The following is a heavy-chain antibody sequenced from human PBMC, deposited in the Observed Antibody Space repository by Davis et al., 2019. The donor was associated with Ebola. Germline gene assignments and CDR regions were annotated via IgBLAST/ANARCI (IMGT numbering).Heavy chain of an antibody. CDR1: GFTLSYYY. V-gene: IGHV3-11*01. J-gene: IGHJ4*02. Sequence: GESLKTSCAASGFTLSYYYMSWIRQAPGKGLEWVSYISSSGSTIYYADPVKGRFTIPRDKAKNSLYLQMNSLRAEDTAVYYCARGLYYYDSSGYYYEFTRFFDYWGQGTLVTVSS. CDR2: ISSSGSTI. D-gene: IGHD3-22*01. CDR3: ARGLYYYDSSGYYYEFTRFFDY.